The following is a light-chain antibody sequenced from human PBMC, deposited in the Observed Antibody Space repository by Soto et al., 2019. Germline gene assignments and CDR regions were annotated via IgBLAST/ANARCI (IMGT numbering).Light chain of an antibody. CDR2: AAS. V-gene: IGKV3-20*01. J-gene: IGKJ1*01. Sequence: EIQLTKVPGTLSLSLGARATLSCRASQSVSSSYLAWYQQKPGQAPRLLMYAASSRASGVPDRFSGSGSGTDFTLTISRLQPDDFAVYYCQQYSSSPRTFGQGTKVDIK. CDR3: QQYSSSPRT. CDR1: QSVSSSY.